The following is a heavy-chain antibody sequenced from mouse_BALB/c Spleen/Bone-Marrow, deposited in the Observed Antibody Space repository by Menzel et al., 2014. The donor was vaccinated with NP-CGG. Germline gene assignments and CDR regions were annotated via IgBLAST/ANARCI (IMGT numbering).Heavy chain of an antibody. D-gene: IGHD1-1*01. J-gene: IGHJ3*01. Sequence: QVQLQQSGAELVRPGTSVKVSCEASGYAFTNXLXEWVXQRPXXGLEWIXMINPGSAGTNYNEKFKGKATLTADKSSSTAYMQLSSLTSDDSAVYFCARELPRGFAYWGQGTLVTVSA. CDR3: ARELPRGFAY. V-gene: IGHV1-54*01. CDR2: INPGSAGT. CDR1: GYAFTNXL.